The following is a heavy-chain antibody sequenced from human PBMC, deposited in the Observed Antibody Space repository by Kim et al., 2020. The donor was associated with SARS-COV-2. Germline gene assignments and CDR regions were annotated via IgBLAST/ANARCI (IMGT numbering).Heavy chain of an antibody. J-gene: IGHJ3*02. CDR1: GFAFSTHA. D-gene: IGHD2-2*01. V-gene: IGHV3-33*01. Sequence: GGSLRLSCAASGFAFSTHAMHWVRQAPGKGLEWGALIWYDGTNTSYADSVKGRLTISRDNSKNTVHLQMNSLRAEDTAVYYCARDAYCSSTICSGVFDIWGQGTMVTVSS. CDR2: IWYDGTNT. CDR3: ARDAYCSSTICSGVFDI.